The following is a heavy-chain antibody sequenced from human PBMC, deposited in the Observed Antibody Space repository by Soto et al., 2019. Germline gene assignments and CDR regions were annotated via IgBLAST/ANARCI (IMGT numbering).Heavy chain of an antibody. D-gene: IGHD2-15*01. CDR2: IWYDGSNK. CDR1: GFTFSSYG. V-gene: IGHV3-33*01. CDR3: AREIYCSGGSCYSAYGMDV. Sequence: QVQLVESGGGVVQPGRSLRLSCAASGFTFSSYGMHWVRQAPGKGLEWVAVIWYDGSNKYYADSVKGRFTISRDNSKNPLLLQMNRLRAEDTALYYCAREIYCSGGSCYSAYGMDVWGQGTTVTVSS. J-gene: IGHJ6*02.